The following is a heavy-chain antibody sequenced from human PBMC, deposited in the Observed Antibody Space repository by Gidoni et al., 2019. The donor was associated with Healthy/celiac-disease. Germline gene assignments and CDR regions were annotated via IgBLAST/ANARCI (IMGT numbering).Heavy chain of an antibody. CDR3: AHSLVAMVPSEIYYFDY. CDR2: IYWNDDK. CDR1: GFSLTTSGVG. Sequence: QITLTESGPTLVKPTQTLTLTCTFSGFSLTTSGVGVGWIRQPPGKALEWLALIYWNDDKRYSPSLKSRLTITKDTPKNQVVLTMTNMDPVDTATYYCAHSLVAMVPSEIYYFDYWGQGTLVTVSS. J-gene: IGHJ4*02. V-gene: IGHV2-5*01. D-gene: IGHD5-18*01.